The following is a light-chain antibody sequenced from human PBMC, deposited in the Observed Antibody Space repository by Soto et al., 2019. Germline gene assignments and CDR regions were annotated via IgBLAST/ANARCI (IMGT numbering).Light chain of an antibody. Sequence: EIVMTQSPATLSVSLGERATLSCRASESVSSNLAWYQQKPDQAPRLLIYGASTRATGIPARFSGSGSGTEFTLTISSLQSEDFAVYYCQQYNNWPTWTFGQGTKVEIK. J-gene: IGKJ1*01. CDR3: QQYNNWPTWT. CDR2: GAS. CDR1: ESVSSN. V-gene: IGKV3-15*01.